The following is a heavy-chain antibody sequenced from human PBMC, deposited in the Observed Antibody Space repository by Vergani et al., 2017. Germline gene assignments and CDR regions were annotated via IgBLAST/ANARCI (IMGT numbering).Heavy chain of an antibody. CDR2: IYTSGST. D-gene: IGHD3-22*01. CDR3: ARHYYNAFDI. CDR1: GGSISSYY. J-gene: IGHJ3*02. Sequence: QVQLQESGPGLVKPSETLSLTCTVSGGSISSYYWSWIRQPPGKGLEWIGYIYTSGSTNYNPSLKSRVTISVDTSKNQFSLKRSSVTAADTAVYYCARHYYNAFDIWGQGTMVTVSS. V-gene: IGHV4-4*09.